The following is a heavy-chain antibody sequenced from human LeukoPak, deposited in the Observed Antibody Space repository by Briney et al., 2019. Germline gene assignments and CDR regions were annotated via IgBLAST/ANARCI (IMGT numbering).Heavy chain of an antibody. CDR3: ASHVLGDYYFDY. CDR2: IYHTGST. V-gene: IGHV4-38-2*02. J-gene: IGHJ4*02. D-gene: IGHD2-21*02. Sequence: SETLSLTCTVSGYSISSAYYWGWIRQPPGKGLEWIGSIYHTGSTYYNPSLRSRVTISVDTSKNQFSLKLSSVTAADSAVYYCASHVLGDYYFDYWGQGTLVTVSS. CDR1: GYSISSAYY.